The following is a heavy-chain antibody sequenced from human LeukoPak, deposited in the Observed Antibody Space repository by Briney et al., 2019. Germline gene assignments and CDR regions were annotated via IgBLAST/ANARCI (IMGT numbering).Heavy chain of an antibody. J-gene: IGHJ5*02. CDR3: ATGDGSGYWEPFDP. CDR1: GYTLTELS. V-gene: IGHV1-24*01. Sequence: ASVKVSCKVSGYTLTELSIHWVRQAPGKGLEWMGGFDPEDGETIYAQKFQGRVTMTEDTSTDTAYMELSSLRSEDTAVYYCATGDGSGYWEPFDPWGQGTLVTVSS. CDR2: FDPEDGET. D-gene: IGHD3-22*01.